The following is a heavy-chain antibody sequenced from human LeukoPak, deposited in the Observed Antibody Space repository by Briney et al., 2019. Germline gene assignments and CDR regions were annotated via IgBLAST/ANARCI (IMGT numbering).Heavy chain of an antibody. D-gene: IGHD6-19*01. J-gene: IGHJ4*02. CDR3: ARTFGSGWYDPLTY. CDR1: GFTFSSYA. V-gene: IGHV3-23*01. CDR2: ISGSGGST. Sequence: GGSLRLSCAASGFTFSSYAMSWVRQAPGKGLEWVSAISGSGGSTYYADSVKGRFTISRDNSNNTLFLQMTSLRAEDTAVYYCARTFGSGWYDPLTYWGQGTLVTVSS.